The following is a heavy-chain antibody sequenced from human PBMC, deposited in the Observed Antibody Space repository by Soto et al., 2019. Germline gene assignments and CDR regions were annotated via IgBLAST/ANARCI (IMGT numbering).Heavy chain of an antibody. D-gene: IGHD2-2*02. CDR1: GGPISSSSYY. CDR3: ARHVTGLGYCSSISCYTDY. Sequence: PSETLSLTCTVSGGPISSSSYYWGWIRQPPGKGLEWIGSIYYSGSTYYNPSLKSRVTISVDTSKNQYSLKLSSVTAADTAVYFCARHVTGLGYCSSISCYTDYWGQGTLVTVSS. V-gene: IGHV4-39*01. J-gene: IGHJ4*02. CDR2: IYYSGST.